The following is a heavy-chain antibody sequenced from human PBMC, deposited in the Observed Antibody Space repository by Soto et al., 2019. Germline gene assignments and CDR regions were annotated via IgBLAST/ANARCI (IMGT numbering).Heavy chain of an antibody. V-gene: IGHV4-59*01. D-gene: IGHD4-17*01. CDR1: GGSIISYY. J-gene: IGHJ4*02. CDR3: ARDLRLDY. CDR2: LYYSGST. Sequence: QVQLQESGPGLVKPSETLSLTCTVSGGSIISYYWSWIRQPPGKGLEWIGYLYYSGSTNYNPSLKSRVTISVDTSKNQFSLKLSSVTAADTAVYYCARDLRLDYWGQGTLVTVSS.